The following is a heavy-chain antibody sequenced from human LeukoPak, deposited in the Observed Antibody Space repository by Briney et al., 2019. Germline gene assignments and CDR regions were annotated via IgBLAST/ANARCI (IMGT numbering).Heavy chain of an antibody. J-gene: IGHJ3*02. CDR2: IIPILDIA. CDR3: ARPRKGGNDAFDI. V-gene: IGHV1-69*02. Sequence: GASVKVSCKLSGDTFNAYTVSWVRQAPGQGLEWMGRIIPILDIANYARKFQGRVTITADQSTNTAYMDLTSLTSDDTAVYYCARPRKGGNDAFDIWGQGTKVTVST. D-gene: IGHD3-16*01. CDR1: GDTFNAYT.